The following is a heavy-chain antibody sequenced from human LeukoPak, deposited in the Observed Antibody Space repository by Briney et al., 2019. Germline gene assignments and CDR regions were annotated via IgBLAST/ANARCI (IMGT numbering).Heavy chain of an antibody. CDR2: ISSTRSSI. V-gene: IGHV3-48*01. CDR1: GFTFSTYS. J-gene: IGHJ4*02. D-gene: IGHD6-6*01. Sequence: GGSLRLSCATSGFTFSTYSMNWVRQAPGKGLEWVSYISSTRSSISYADSVKGRFTISRDNAKNSLYLQMNSLRVEDTAIYYCARGGAARPDYWGQGTLVTVSS. CDR3: ARGGAARPDY.